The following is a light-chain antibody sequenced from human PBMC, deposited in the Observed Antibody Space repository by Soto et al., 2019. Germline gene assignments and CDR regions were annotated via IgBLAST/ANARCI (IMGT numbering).Light chain of an antibody. CDR1: ESISRH. J-gene: IGKJ5*01. Sequence: DIQMTQSPSSLSASVGDRVTITCRASESISRHLNWYQQKPGKAPNLLIYAASTLQNGVPSRFSGSGSGTDFTLTISSLQPEDFATYYCQPSYSTLSISFGQGTRLEIK. CDR2: AAS. CDR3: QPSYSTLSIS. V-gene: IGKV1-39*01.